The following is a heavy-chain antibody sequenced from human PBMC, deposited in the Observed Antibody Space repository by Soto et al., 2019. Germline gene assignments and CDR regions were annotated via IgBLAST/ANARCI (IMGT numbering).Heavy chain of an antibody. Sequence: GGSLRLSCAASGFTFSSYAMSWVRQAPGKGLEWVSAISGSGGSTYYADSVKGRFTISRDNSKNTLYLQMNSLRAEDTAVYYCAKSDSGTITPYYYYGMDVWGQGTTVTVSS. CDR2: ISGSGGST. CDR1: GFTFSSYA. V-gene: IGHV3-23*01. J-gene: IGHJ6*02. CDR3: AKSDSGTITPYYYYGMDV. D-gene: IGHD1-26*01.